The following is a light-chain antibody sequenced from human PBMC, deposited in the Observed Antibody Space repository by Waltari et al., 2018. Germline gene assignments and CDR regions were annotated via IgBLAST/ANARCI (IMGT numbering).Light chain of an antibody. Sequence: SALTQPASVSGSPGQSITISCTGTSSDVGGYNYVSWYQKHPGKAPKLIIYDVSNRPSGVSNRFSGSKSGNTASLTISGLQAEDESDYYCASFTTSTTSSVFGTGTKVTVL. CDR1: SSDVGGYNY. CDR2: DVS. J-gene: IGLJ1*01. V-gene: IGLV2-14*03. CDR3: ASFTTSTTSSV.